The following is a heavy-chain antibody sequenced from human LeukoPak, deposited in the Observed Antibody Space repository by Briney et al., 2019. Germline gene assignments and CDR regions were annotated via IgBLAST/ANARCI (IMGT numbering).Heavy chain of an antibody. V-gene: IGHV3-33*01. CDR2: IWYDGSNK. D-gene: IGHD3-22*01. CDR3: ARDGSDSSGYWDYYYGMDV. Sequence: PGRSLRLSCAAFGFTFSSYGMHWVGQAPGKGLEWVAVIWYDGSNKYYADSVKGRFTISRDNSKNTLYLQMNSLRAEDTAVYYCARDGSDSSGYWDYYYGMDVWGQGTTVTVSS. CDR1: GFTFSSYG. J-gene: IGHJ6*02.